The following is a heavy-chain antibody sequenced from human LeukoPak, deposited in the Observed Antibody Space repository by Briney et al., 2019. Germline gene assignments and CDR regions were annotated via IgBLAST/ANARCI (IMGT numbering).Heavy chain of an antibody. D-gene: IGHD3-16*01. V-gene: IGHV1-18*01. CDR3: ARDRLGHYDYVWDPTPIDY. J-gene: IGHJ4*02. Sequence: GASVKVSCKASGYTFTSYGISWVRQAPGQGLEWMGWISAYNGNTNYAQKLQGRVTMTTDTSTSTAYMELRSLRSDDTAVYYCARDRLGHYDYVWDPTPIDYWGQGTLVTVSS. CDR2: ISAYNGNT. CDR1: GYTFTSYG.